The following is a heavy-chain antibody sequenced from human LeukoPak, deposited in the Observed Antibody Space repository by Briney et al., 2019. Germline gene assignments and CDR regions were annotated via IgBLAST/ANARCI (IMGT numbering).Heavy chain of an antibody. Sequence: GGSLRLSCAASGFTFSSFGMHWVRQAPGKGLEWVAVIWNDGSNKYYADSVKGRFTISRDNSKNTLYLQMNSLRAEDTAVYYCARIHSLYYYDSSGYGAFDIWGQGTMVTVSS. D-gene: IGHD3-22*01. J-gene: IGHJ3*02. V-gene: IGHV3-33*08. CDR2: IWNDGSNK. CDR3: ARIHSLYYYDSSGYGAFDI. CDR1: GFTFSSFG.